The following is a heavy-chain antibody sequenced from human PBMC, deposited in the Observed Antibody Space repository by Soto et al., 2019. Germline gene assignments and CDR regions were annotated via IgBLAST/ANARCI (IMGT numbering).Heavy chain of an antibody. CDR2: ISGSGGST. CDR1: GFTFSSYA. J-gene: IGHJ3*02. V-gene: IGHV3-23*01. CDR3: EKGGSLVVVAATPKGDAFDI. D-gene: IGHD2-15*01. Sequence: GGSLRLSCAASGFTFSSYAMSWVRQAPGKGLEWVSAISGSGGSTYYADSVKGRFTISRDNSKNTLYLQMNTLRAEDTAVYYCEKGGSLVVVAATPKGDAFDIWGQGTMVTVSS.